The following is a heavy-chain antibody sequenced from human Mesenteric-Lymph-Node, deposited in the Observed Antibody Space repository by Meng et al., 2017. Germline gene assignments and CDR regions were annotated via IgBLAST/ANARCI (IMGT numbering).Heavy chain of an antibody. V-gene: IGHV4-59*08. Sequence: QVQRQESGPGRVKPSQTLSLTCTVSGASISSYYWSWIRQPPGKGLEWIGHIYYSGSTNYNPSLKSRVTISVDTSKNQFSLKLSSVTATDTAVYYCARQSGYFDYWGQGTLVTVSS. CDR1: GASISSYY. CDR3: ARQSGYFDY. D-gene: IGHD3-10*01. J-gene: IGHJ4*02. CDR2: IYYSGST.